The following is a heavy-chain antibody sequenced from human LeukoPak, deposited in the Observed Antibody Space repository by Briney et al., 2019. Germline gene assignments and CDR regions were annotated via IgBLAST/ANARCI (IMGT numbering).Heavy chain of an antibody. J-gene: IGHJ4*02. CDR3: ARSSHVDTAMVD. CDR1: GGSISSSSYY. CDR2: IYYSGST. V-gene: IGHV4-39*07. Sequence: SETLSLTCTVSGGSISSSSYYWGWIRQPPGKGLEWIGSIYYSGSTYYNPSLKSRVTISVDTSKNQFSLKLSSVTAADTAVYYCARSSHVDTAMVDWGQGTLVTVSS. D-gene: IGHD5-18*01.